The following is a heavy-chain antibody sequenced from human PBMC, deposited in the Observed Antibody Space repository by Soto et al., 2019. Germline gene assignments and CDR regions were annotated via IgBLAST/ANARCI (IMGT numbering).Heavy chain of an antibody. CDR2: ISYDGSNK. V-gene: IGHV3-30*18. CDR3: AKDHLELRLDYYYGMDV. CDR1: GFTFSSYG. J-gene: IGHJ6*02. D-gene: IGHD1-7*01. Sequence: QVQLVESGGGVVQPGRSLRLSCAASGFTFSSYGMHWVRQAPGKGLEWVAVISYDGSNKYYADSVKSRFTISRDNSKNTLYLQMNSLRAEDTAVYYCAKDHLELRLDYYYGMDVWGQGTTVTVSS.